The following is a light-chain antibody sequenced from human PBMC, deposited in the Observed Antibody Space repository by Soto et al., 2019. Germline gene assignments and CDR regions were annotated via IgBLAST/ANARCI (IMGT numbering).Light chain of an antibody. CDR1: QSVSSSY. V-gene: IGKV3-20*01. CDR3: QQYGTAGII. J-gene: IGKJ5*01. Sequence: IVLMQSPGTLSLSPGERATLSCRASQSVSSSYLACYQVKPGQAPRLLIYDTTSSATGIPDRFSGSVSGTDFTLTITRLEPEDFAVFYCQQYGTAGIIVAQGTRLEI. CDR2: DTT.